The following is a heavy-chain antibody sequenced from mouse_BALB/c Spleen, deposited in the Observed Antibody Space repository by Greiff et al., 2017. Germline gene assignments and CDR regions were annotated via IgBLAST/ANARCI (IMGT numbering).Heavy chain of an antibody. Sequence: EVHLVESGGGLVKPGGSLKLSCAASGFTFSSYAMSWVRQTPEKRLEWVASISSGGSTYYPDSVKGRFTISRDNARNILYLQMSSLRSEDTAMYYCARDGYYAWFADWGQGTLVTVSA. D-gene: IGHD2-3*01. CDR1: GFTFSSYA. J-gene: IGHJ3*01. V-gene: IGHV5-6-5*01. CDR3: ARDGYYAWFAD. CDR2: ISSGGST.